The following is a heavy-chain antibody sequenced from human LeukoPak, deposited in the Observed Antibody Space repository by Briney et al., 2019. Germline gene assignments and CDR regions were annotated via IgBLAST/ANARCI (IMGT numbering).Heavy chain of an antibody. Sequence: PSETLSLTCTVSGGSISSYYWSWIRQPPGKGLEWIGCIYYSGSTNYNPSLKSRVTISVDTSKNQFSLKLSSVTAADTAVYYCARVDWNWYFDLWGRGTLVTVSS. CDR2: IYYSGST. CDR3: ARVDWNWYFDL. V-gene: IGHV4-59*01. J-gene: IGHJ2*01. CDR1: GGSISSYY. D-gene: IGHD3-9*01.